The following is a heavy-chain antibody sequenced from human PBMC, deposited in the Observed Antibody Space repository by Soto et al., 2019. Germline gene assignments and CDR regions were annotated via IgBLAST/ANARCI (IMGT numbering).Heavy chain of an antibody. CDR3: ARVWSSWSYYYGMDV. Sequence: PGESLKISCAASGFTVSSNYMSWVRQAPGKGLEWVSFIYSGGSTYYADSVKGRFTISRDNSKNTLYLQMNSLRAEDTAVYYCARVWSSWSYYYGMDVWGQGTTVTVSS. V-gene: IGHV3-53*01. D-gene: IGHD6-13*01. J-gene: IGHJ6*02. CDR1: GFTVSSNY. CDR2: IYSGGST.